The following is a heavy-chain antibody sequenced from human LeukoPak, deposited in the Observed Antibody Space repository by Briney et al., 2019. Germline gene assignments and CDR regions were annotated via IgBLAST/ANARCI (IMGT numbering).Heavy chain of an antibody. Sequence: GESLRLSCAASGFTFSSYAMSWVRQAPGKGLEWVSAISGSGGSTYYADSVKGRFTISRDNSKNTLYLQMNSLRAEDTAVYYCANTYDILTGYYPGYAFDIWGQGTMVTVSS. CDR3: ANTYDILTGYYPGYAFDI. V-gene: IGHV3-23*01. CDR1: GFTFSSYA. CDR2: ISGSGGST. J-gene: IGHJ3*02. D-gene: IGHD3-9*01.